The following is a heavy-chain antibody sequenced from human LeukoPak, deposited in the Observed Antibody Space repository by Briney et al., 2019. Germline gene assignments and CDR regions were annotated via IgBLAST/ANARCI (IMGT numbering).Heavy chain of an antibody. D-gene: IGHD3-10*01. V-gene: IGHV3-7*01. J-gene: IGHJ6*03. CDR1: GFTFSSYW. Sequence: PGGSLRLSCAASGFTFSSYWMSWVRQAPGKGLEWVANIKQDGSEKYYVDSVKGRFTISRDNAKNSLYLQMNSLRAEDTAVYYCARQMVRGVIKIYYYMDVWGKGTTVTISS. CDR3: ARQMVRGVIKIYYYMDV. CDR2: IKQDGSEK.